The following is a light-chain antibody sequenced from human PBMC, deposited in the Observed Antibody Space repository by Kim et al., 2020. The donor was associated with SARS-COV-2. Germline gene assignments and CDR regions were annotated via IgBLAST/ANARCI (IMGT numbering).Light chain of an antibody. Sequence: ASVGDRVTITCRASQDIGNSVALHQQKPGTAPKVLIYAASTLQSGVPSRFSGSGSGTEFTLTIGSLQTEDVATYYCQKYNSAPWTFGPGTKVDIK. CDR1: QDIGNS. CDR2: AAS. V-gene: IGKV1-27*01. CDR3: QKYNSAPWT. J-gene: IGKJ1*01.